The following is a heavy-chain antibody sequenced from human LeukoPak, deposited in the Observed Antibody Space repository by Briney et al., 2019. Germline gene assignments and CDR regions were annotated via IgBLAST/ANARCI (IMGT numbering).Heavy chain of an antibody. CDR3: AKDRHSSGWRRLYYYYYGMDV. Sequence: GGSLRLSCAASGFTHSSYAMSWARRAPGKGLEWVSAISGSGGSKYYADSVKGRFTISRDNSKNTLYLQMNSLRAEDTAVYYGAKDRHSSGWRRLYYYYYGMDVWGQGTTVTVSS. J-gene: IGHJ6*02. CDR2: ISGSGGSK. CDR1: GFTHSSYA. V-gene: IGHV3-23*01. D-gene: IGHD6-19*01.